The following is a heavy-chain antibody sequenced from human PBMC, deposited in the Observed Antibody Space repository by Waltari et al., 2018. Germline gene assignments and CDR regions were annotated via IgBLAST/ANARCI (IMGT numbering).Heavy chain of an antibody. CDR3: ARVFTVYDSTWGVDY. J-gene: IGHJ4*02. CDR1: GYTFTGYY. CDR2: INPNSGGT. Sequence: QVQLVQSGAEVKKPGASVKVSCKASGYTFTGYYMHWVRQAPGQVLEWMGWINPNSGGTNQAQKVQGRVTMTRDTSISTAYMELSRLRSDDTAVYYCARVFTVYDSTWGVDYWGQGTLVTVSS. D-gene: IGHD3-22*01. V-gene: IGHV1-2*02.